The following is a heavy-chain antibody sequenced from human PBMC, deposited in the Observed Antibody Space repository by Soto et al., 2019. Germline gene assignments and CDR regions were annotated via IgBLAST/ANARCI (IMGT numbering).Heavy chain of an antibody. CDR3: ARALIDVYIGYDFLNYYYGMDF. J-gene: IGHJ6*02. CDR2: IWYDGSNK. CDR1: GFTFSSYG. D-gene: IGHD5-12*01. V-gene: IGHV3-33*01. Sequence: GGSLRLSCAASGFTFSSYGMHWVRQAPGKGLEWVAVIWYDGSNKYYADSVKGRFTISRDNSKNTLYLQMNSLRAEDTAVYYCARALIDVYIGYDFLNYYYGMDFWGQGTTVTVS.